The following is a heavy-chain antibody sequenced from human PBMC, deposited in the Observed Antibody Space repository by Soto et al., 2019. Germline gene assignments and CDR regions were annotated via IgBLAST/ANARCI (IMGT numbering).Heavy chain of an antibody. CDR1: GYTFTNYW. Sequence: GESLKISCQTSGYTFTNYWIGWVRQMPGKGLEWLGIINPADSDIRYNPSFEGKVTISVDKSISTAFLQWSSLQAADTATYYCARRGESSDWYIVDIPFESWGQGTPVTVSS. J-gene: IGHJ4*02. V-gene: IGHV5-51*01. D-gene: IGHD6-19*01. CDR3: ARRGESSDWYIVDIPFES. CDR2: INPADSDI.